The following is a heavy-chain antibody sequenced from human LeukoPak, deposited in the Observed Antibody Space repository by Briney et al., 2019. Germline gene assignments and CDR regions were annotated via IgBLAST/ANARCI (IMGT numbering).Heavy chain of an antibody. V-gene: IGHV4-34*01. J-gene: IGHJ4*02. D-gene: IGHD3-22*01. CDR2: INHSGST. CDR3: ARDYYDSRTLDY. CDR1: GGSFSGYY. Sequence: SETLSLTCAVYGGSFSGYYWSWIRQPPGKGLEWIGEINHSGSTYYNPSLKSRVTISVDTSKNQFSLKLSSVTAADTAVYYCARDYYDSRTLDYWGQGTLVTVSS.